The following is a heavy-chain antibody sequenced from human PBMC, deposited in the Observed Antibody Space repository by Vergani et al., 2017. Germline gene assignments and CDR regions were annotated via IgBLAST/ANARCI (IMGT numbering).Heavy chain of an antibody. V-gene: IGHV4-59*01. J-gene: IGHJ2*01. Sequence: QVQLEESGPGLVKPSETLSLTCTVSGGSFNTYYWSWIRQPPGKGLEWIGYIYYSGSTNYNPSLKSRVTISVDTSKNQFSLKLSSVTAADTAVYYCARDRSWPDWYFDLWGRGTLVTVSS. CDR3: ARDRSWPDWYFDL. CDR1: GGSFNTYY. CDR2: IYYSGST.